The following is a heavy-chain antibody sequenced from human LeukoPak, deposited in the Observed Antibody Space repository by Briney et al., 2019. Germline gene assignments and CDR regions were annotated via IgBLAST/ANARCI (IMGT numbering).Heavy chain of an antibody. V-gene: IGHV3-23*01. Sequence: PGGSLRLSCAASGFTFSSYAMSWVRQAPGKGLEWVSAISGSGGSTYHADSVKGRFTISRDNSKNTLYLQMNSLRAEDTAVYYCAKDRGYYGSGSYSDYWGQGTLVTVSS. J-gene: IGHJ4*02. CDR2: ISGSGGST. CDR1: GFTFSSYA. CDR3: AKDRGYYGSGSYSDY. D-gene: IGHD3-10*01.